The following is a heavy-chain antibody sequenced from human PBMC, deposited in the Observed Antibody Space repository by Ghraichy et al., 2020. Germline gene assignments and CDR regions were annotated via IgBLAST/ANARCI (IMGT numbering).Heavy chain of an antibody. Sequence: SQTLSLTCTVSGGSVSNILYYWGWIRQSPGKGLEWIAYIYHSGTSDSNPSLKSRVTMSIDTSKNQFSLKLSSVTAADTAVYYCARGSVVVVGTALPPDYWGQGTLVTVSS. D-gene: IGHD2-15*01. CDR3: ARGSVVVVGTALPPDY. V-gene: IGHV4-61*05. CDR2: IYHSGTS. CDR1: GGSVSNILYY. J-gene: IGHJ4*02.